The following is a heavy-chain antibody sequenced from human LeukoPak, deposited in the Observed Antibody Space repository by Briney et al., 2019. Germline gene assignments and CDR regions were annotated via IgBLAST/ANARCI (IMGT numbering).Heavy chain of an antibody. CDR1: GYTFTSYS. V-gene: IGHV1-46*01. CDR3: ARDLAAAIYTSTHPPFDP. J-gene: IGHJ5*02. D-gene: IGHD6-13*01. Sequence: GASVKVSCKASGYTFTSYSMHWVRQAPGQGLEWMGIINPSGGSTSYAQKFQGRVTITADESTSTAYMELSSLRSEDTAVYYCARDLAAAIYTSTHPPFDPWGQGTLVTVSS. CDR2: INPSGGST.